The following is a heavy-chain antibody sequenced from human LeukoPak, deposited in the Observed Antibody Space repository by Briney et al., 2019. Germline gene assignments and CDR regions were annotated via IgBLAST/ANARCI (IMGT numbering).Heavy chain of an antibody. CDR2: ISSSGSTI. D-gene: IGHD4-11*01. CDR1: GFTFSDYY. Sequence: PGGSLRLSCAASGFTFSDYYMSWIRQAPGKGLEWVSYISSSGSTIYYADSVKGRFTISRDNAKNSLYLQMNSLRAEDTAVYYCARSRLHQDYYFDYWGQGTLVTVSS. J-gene: IGHJ4*02. V-gene: IGHV3-11*04. CDR3: ARSRLHQDYYFDY.